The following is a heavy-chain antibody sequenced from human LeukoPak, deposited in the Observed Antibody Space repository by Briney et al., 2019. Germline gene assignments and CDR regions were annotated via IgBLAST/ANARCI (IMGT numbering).Heavy chain of an antibody. CDR1: GDSVSSNSAA. CDR2: TYYRSKWYN. J-gene: IGHJ4*02. V-gene: IGHV6-1*01. D-gene: IGHD2-2*01. Sequence: SQTLSLTCAISGDSVSSNSAAWNWIRQSPSRGLEWLGRTYYRSKWYNDYAVSEKSRITINPDTSKNQFSLQLNSVTPEDTAVYYCARDRWVVVVPAAMYYFDYWGQGTLVTVSS. CDR3: ARDRWVVVVPAAMYYFDY.